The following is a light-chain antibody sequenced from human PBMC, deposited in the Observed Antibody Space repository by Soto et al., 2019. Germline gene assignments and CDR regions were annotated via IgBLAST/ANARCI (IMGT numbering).Light chain of an antibody. J-gene: IGLJ2*01. V-gene: IGLV2-8*01. CDR2: EVS. CDR3: CSYAGSNSLV. Sequence: QLVLTQPPSASGSPGQSVTISCTGTSSDVGGYNYVSWYQHHPGKAPKLMIYEVSKRPSGVPDRFSGSKSGNTASLTVSGLQAEDEADYYCCSYAGSNSLVFGGVTKLTVL. CDR1: SSDVGGYNY.